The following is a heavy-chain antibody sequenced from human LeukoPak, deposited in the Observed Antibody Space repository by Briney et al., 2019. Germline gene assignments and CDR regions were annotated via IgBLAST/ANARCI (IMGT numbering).Heavy chain of an antibody. D-gene: IGHD3/OR15-3a*01. CDR1: GFTFSSFW. J-gene: IGHJ4*02. CDR2: LNSDGITT. V-gene: IGHV3-74*01. Sequence: PGGSLRLSCAASGFTFSSFWMNWVRHVPGKGLVWVSRLNSDGITTNYADSVKGRFTISRDNAKNTLYLQMNSLRAEDTAVYYCTRGTGYSVFDYWGQGTLVTVSS. CDR3: TRGTGYSVFDY.